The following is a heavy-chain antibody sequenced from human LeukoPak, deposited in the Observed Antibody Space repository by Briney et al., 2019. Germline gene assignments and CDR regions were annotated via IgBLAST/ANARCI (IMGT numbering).Heavy chain of an antibody. D-gene: IGHD4-23*01. CDR3: ARDYGGNWREFDY. CDR1: GYTFTSYG. Sequence: GASVKVSCKASGYTFTSYGISWVRQAPGQGLEWMGWTSTYNGNTNSAQKVQGRVTLTTDTSTSTAYMDLRSLRSDDTAVYYCARDYGGNWREFDYWGQGTLVTVSS. J-gene: IGHJ4*02. V-gene: IGHV1-18*01. CDR2: TSTYNGNT.